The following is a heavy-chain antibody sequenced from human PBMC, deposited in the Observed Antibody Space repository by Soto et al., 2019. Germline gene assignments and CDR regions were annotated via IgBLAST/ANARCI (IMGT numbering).Heavy chain of an antibody. D-gene: IGHD6-19*01. CDR3: ASLSGWSSAF. V-gene: IGHV4-61*08. CDR1: GGSISSGGYY. Sequence: WETLSLTCTVSGGSISSGGYYWSWIRQHPGKGLEWIGYIHYSESTKYNPSLKSRVTISVDTSKDQFSLRLSSVTAADTAVYYCASLSGWSSAFWGEGTLVTVSS. J-gene: IGHJ4*02. CDR2: IHYSEST.